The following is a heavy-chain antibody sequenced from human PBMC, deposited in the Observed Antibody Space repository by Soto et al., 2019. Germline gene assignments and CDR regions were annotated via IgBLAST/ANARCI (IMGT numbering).Heavy chain of an antibody. CDR1: GGSLSVYY. Sequence: PSETLSLTCTISGGSLSVYYWSWIRKTPGKGLEWLGFISYSGSTYYSTSLKSRVTISVDTSKSQFSLNLSFVTAADTAVYYCATMGTPATGLYFFDYWGQGSLVTVSS. J-gene: IGHJ4*02. CDR2: ISYSGST. V-gene: IGHV4-59*04. CDR3: ATMGTPATGLYFFDY. D-gene: IGHD2-15*01.